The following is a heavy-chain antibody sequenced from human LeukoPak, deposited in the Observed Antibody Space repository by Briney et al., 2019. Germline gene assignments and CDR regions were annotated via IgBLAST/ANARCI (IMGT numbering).Heavy chain of an antibody. CDR3: ARDRPSGSGSSFSLGMDV. CDR2: IYYSGST. V-gene: IGHV4-59*01. CDR1: GGSLSSYY. D-gene: IGHD3-10*01. Sequence: SETLSLTCTVSGGSLSSYYWSWVRQPPGQGLEWIGYIYYSGSTNYNPSLKGRVTISEDTSKNQFSLKLNSVTAADTAVYYCARDRPSGSGSSFSLGMDVWGQGTTVTVSS. J-gene: IGHJ6*02.